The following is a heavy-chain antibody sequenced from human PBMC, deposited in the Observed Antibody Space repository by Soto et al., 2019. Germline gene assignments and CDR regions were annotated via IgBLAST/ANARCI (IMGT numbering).Heavy chain of an antibody. CDR3: ARDLTTVTTSWFDP. J-gene: IGHJ5*02. CDR2: ISAYNGNT. CDR1: GYTFTSYG. V-gene: IGHV1-18*01. Sequence: ASVKVSCKASGYTFTSYGISWGRQAPGQGLEWMGWISAYNGNTNYAQKLQGRVTMTTDTSTSTAYMELRSLRSDDTAVYYCARDLTTVTTSWFDPWGQGTLVTVSS. D-gene: IGHD4-17*01.